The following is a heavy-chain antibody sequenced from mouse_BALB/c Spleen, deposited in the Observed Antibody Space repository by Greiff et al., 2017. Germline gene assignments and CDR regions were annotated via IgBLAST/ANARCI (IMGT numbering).Heavy chain of an antibody. CDR2: IYPGDGDT. Sequence: QVQLKQSGPELVKPGASVKISCKASGYAFSSSWMNWVKQRPGQGLEWIGRIYPGDGDTNYNGKFKGKATLTADKSSSTAYMQLSSLTSVDSAVYFCARWGTATAMDYWGQGTSVTVSS. CDR1: GYAFSSSW. V-gene: IGHV1-82*01. CDR3: ARWGTATAMDY. J-gene: IGHJ4*01. D-gene: IGHD1-2*01.